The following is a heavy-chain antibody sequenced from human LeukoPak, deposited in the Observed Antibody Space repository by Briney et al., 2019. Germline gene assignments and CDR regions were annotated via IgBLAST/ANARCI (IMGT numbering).Heavy chain of an antibody. Sequence: GGSLRLSCAASGFAFSSFAMGWVRQSPGKGPEWLSTINGGGNTTFYADSVKGRFTISRDNSKNTLYLHMDSLRPDDTAIYYCTKELHVAVAVADYYYFYVDVWGRGTAVTVSS. J-gene: IGHJ6*03. V-gene: IGHV3-23*01. CDR3: TKELHVAVAVADYYYFYVDV. CDR2: INGGGNTT. D-gene: IGHD6-19*01. CDR1: GFAFSSFA.